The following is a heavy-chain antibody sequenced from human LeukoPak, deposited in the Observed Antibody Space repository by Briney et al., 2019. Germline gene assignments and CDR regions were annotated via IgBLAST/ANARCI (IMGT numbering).Heavy chain of an antibody. Sequence: GGSLRLSCAASGFTFSSYWMSWVRQAPGKGLEWVANIKQNGSEKYYVDSVKGRFTISRDNAKNSLYLQMNSLRAEDTAVYYCARSGSYNYNWFDPWGQGTLVTVSS. CDR1: GFTFSSYW. V-gene: IGHV3-7*01. D-gene: IGHD1-26*01. CDR3: ARSGSYNYNWFDP. J-gene: IGHJ5*02. CDR2: IKQNGSEK.